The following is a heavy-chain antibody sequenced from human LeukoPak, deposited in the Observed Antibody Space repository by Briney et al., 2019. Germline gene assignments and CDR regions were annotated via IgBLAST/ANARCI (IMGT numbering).Heavy chain of an antibody. D-gene: IGHD1-14*01. Sequence: GGSLRLSCAASGFTFSSYGMHWVRQAPGKGLEWVAVIWYDGSNKYYADSVKGRFTISRDNSKNTLYLQMNSLRADDTAVYYCARNRGGGQGYFDYWGQGTLVTVSS. V-gene: IGHV3-33*01. CDR1: GFTFSSYG. CDR3: ARNRGGGQGYFDY. J-gene: IGHJ4*02. CDR2: IWYDGSNK.